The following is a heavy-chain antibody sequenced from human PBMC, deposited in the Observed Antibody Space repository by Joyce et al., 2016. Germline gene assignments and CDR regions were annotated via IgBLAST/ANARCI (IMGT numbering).Heavy chain of an antibody. CDR3: ARGGTSSDHYFFYTFDV. CDR1: GGAFSNFT. D-gene: IGHD1-14*01. Sequence: QVLLVQSGATVKRPGSSLRVSCKSSGGAFSNFTVNWVRQAPGQRLEWMGGIIPFFGAAKYAEHFQCRVTLAADLSTRTAYMELSSLTSADTAVYYCARGGTSSDHYFFYTFDVWGPGTTVIVSS. V-gene: IGHV1-69*12. CDR2: IIPFFGAA. J-gene: IGHJ6*02.